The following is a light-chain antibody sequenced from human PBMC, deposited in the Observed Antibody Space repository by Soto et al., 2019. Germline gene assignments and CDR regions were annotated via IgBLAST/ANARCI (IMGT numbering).Light chain of an antibody. J-gene: IGKJ1*01. Sequence: ESVLAQSPGTLSLSPGARATLSCRASQSVSSSYLAWYQQRPGQAPRLLIYGASSRATGIPDRFSGSGSGTAFTLTISRLEPEDFAVYYCQQYGSSPPWTFGQGTKVEIK. CDR3: QQYGSSPPWT. CDR1: QSVSSSY. V-gene: IGKV3-20*01. CDR2: GAS.